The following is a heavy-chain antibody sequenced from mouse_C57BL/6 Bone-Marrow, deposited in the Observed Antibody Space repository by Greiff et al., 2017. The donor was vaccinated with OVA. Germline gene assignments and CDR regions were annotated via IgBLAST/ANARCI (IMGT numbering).Heavy chain of an antibody. J-gene: IGHJ1*03. Sequence: EVQRVESGPGLVKPSQSLSLTCSVTGYSITSGYYWNWIRQFPGNKLEWMGYISYDGSNNYNPSLKNRISITRDTSKNQFFLKLNSVTTEDTATYYCARDRRGYFDVWGTGTTVTVSS. CDR2: ISYDGSN. V-gene: IGHV3-6*01. CDR1: GYSITSGYY. CDR3: ARDRRGYFDV.